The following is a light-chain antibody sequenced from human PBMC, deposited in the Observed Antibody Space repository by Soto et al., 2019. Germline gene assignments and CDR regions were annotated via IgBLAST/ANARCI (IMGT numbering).Light chain of an antibody. CDR1: QSLSGN. CDR3: QHYGHALWA. V-gene: IGKV3-15*01. Sequence: EIVMTQSPATLAGSPGETVTLSCRASQSLSGNLAWYQQKPGQAPRLLIFRASTRATGVPARFSGRGSGTEFTLTISRLEPEDFAVYYCQHYGHALWAFGQGTKVDIK. J-gene: IGKJ1*01. CDR2: RAS.